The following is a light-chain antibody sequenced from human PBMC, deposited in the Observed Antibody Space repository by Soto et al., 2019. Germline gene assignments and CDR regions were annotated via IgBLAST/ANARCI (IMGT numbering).Light chain of an antibody. J-gene: IGLJ3*02. CDR1: SSDVGGYNY. Sequence: QSALTQPRSVSGSPGQSVTISCTGTSSDVGGYNYVSWYQQHPGKAPQLMIYDVSKRPSGVPDRFSGSKSGNTASLTISGLQAEDEADYYCCSYAGSSNWVFGGGTKLTVL. V-gene: IGLV2-11*01. CDR3: CSYAGSSNWV. CDR2: DVS.